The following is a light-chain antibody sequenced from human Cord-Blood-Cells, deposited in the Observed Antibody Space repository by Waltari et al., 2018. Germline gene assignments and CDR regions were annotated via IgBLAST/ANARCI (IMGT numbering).Light chain of an antibody. J-gene: IGLJ2*01. V-gene: IGLV3-1*01. CDR3: QAWDSSTVV. Sequence: SYELTQPPSVSVSPGQTASITCSGDKSGDISACWYQQKPGQSPVLVIYQDSKRPSGIPERFSGSNSGNTATLTISGTQAMDEADYYCQAWDSSTVVFGGGTKLTVL. CDR1: KSGDIS. CDR2: QDS.